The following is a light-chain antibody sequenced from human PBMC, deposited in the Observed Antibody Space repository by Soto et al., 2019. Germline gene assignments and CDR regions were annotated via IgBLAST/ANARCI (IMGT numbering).Light chain of an antibody. J-gene: IGKJ1*01. V-gene: IGKV3-15*01. CDR3: QHYYNWPPWT. Sequence: EIVMTQSPATLSVSPGERATLSCRASQSVRSNLAWYQQKPGQAPRLLIYGASTRATAIPARFSGSGSGTECTLTISSLQSEDFAVSYCQHYYNWPPWTFGRGTKVEIK. CDR1: QSVRSN. CDR2: GAS.